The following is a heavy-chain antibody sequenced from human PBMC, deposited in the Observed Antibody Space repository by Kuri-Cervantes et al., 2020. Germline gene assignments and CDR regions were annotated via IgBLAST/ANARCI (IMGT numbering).Heavy chain of an antibody. CDR3: ARDRWNDLYYYGMGV. CDR2: TYYRTKWYD. CDR1: GDSVSSNSAA. Sequence: SQTLSLTCAISGDSVSSNSAAWNWIRQSPSRGLEWLGRTYYRTKWYDDYAVSVKGRATISPDTSKNQISLQLNSVTPEDTAVYYCARDRWNDLYYYGMGVWGQGTTVTVSS. V-gene: IGHV6-1*01. D-gene: IGHD1-1*01. J-gene: IGHJ6*02.